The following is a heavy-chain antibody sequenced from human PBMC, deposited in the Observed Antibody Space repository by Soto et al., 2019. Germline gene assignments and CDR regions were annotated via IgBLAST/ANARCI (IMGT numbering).Heavy chain of an antibody. Sequence: GGSLRLFCAASGFTFGGSAMHWVRQASGKGLEWVGRIRSKANSYATAYAASVKGRFTISRDDSKNTAYLQMNSLKTEDTAVYYCTRHVARFLEWLSIIDYFDYWGQGTLVTVSS. CDR2: IRSKANSYAT. CDR3: TRHVARFLEWLSIIDYFDY. CDR1: GFTFGGSA. D-gene: IGHD3-3*01. J-gene: IGHJ4*02. V-gene: IGHV3-73*01.